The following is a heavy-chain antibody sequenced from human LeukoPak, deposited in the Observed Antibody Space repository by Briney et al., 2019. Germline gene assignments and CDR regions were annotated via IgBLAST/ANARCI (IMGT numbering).Heavy chain of an antibody. CDR2: INPNSGGT. CDR3: AKVTTKGSAAFDI. D-gene: IGHD4-17*01. Sequence: ASVKVSCKASGYTFTGYYMHWVRQAPGQGLEWMGWINPNSGGTNYARKFQGRVTMTRDTSISTAYMELSRLRSDDTAVYYCAKVTTKGSAAFDIWGQGTMVTVSS. J-gene: IGHJ3*02. V-gene: IGHV1-2*02. CDR1: GYTFTGYY.